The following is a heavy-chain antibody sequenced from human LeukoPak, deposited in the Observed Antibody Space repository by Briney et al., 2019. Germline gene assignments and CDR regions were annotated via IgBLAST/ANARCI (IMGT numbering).Heavy chain of an antibody. Sequence: GGSLRLSCAASGFSFSSYAMHWVRQAPGKGLEWVGVISYDGSNKYYADSVKGRFTISRDNSKNTLYLQMNSLRAEDTAVYYCAKVRTSDDTYDAFDIWGQGTMVTVSS. CDR1: GFSFSSYA. J-gene: IGHJ3*02. CDR3: AKVRTSDDTYDAFDI. D-gene: IGHD3-22*01. CDR2: ISYDGSNK. V-gene: IGHV3-30-3*01.